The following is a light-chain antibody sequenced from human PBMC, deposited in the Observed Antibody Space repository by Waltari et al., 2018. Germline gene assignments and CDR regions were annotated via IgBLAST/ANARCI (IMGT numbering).Light chain of an antibody. J-gene: IGLJ2*01. V-gene: IGLV1-40*01. CDR3: QSYDTSLGVV. CDR1: WSNIGAGND. Sequence: QSVLTQPPSVSGAPGQRVTISCTGSWSNIGAGNDVHWYQQLPGNAPTLLVYGVNTRPPGVPDRFFGSKSGTSASLAIPGLQPEDEADYYCQSYDTSLGVVFGGGTKLTVL. CDR2: GVN.